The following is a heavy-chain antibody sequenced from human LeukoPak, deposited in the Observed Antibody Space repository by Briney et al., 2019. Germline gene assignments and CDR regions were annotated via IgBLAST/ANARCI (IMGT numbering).Heavy chain of an antibody. D-gene: IGHD5-12*01. V-gene: IGHV4-30-2*01. CDR2: IYHSGST. CDR3: ARWATRGSGAFDI. CDR1: GGSISSGGYY. Sequence: SQTLSLTCTVSGGSISSGGYYWSWIRQPPGKGLEWIGYIYHSGSTYYNPSLKSRVTISVDRSKNQFSLKLSSVTAADTAVYYCARWATRGSGAFDIWGQGTMVTVSS. J-gene: IGHJ3*02.